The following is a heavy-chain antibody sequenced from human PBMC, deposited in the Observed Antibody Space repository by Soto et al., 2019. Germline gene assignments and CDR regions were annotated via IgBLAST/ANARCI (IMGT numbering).Heavy chain of an antibody. V-gene: IGHV6-1*01. CDR3: ARDVIAAAGTLVVWFDP. CDR2: TYYRSKWYN. J-gene: IGHJ5*02. CDR1: GDSVSSNSAA. D-gene: IGHD6-13*01. Sequence: SQTLSLTCAISGDSVSSNSAAWNWIRQSPSRGLEWLGRTYYRSKWYNDYAVSVKSRITINPDTSKNHFSLQLNSVTTEDTAVYYCARDVIAAAGTLVVWFDPWGQGTLVTVSS.